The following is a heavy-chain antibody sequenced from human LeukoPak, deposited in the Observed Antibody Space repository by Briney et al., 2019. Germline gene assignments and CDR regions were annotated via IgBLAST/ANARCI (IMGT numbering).Heavy chain of an antibody. CDR2: ISSSSSTI. Sequence: PGRSLRLSCAASGFTFSSYSMTWVRQAPGKGLEWVSYISSSSSTIYYADSVKGRFTISRDNAKNSLYLQMNSLRDEDTAVYYCARGADYYDSSGYLDWGQGTLVTVSS. V-gene: IGHV3-48*02. J-gene: IGHJ4*02. CDR1: GFTFSSYS. CDR3: ARGADYYDSSGYLD. D-gene: IGHD3-22*01.